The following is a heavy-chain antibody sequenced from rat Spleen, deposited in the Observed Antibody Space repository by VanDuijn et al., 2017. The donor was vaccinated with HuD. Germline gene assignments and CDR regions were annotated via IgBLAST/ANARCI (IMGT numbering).Heavy chain of an antibody. J-gene: IGHJ1*01. CDR2: ISYDGSST. V-gene: IGHV5-20*01. D-gene: IGHD1-2*01. CDR1: GFTFSNYD. CDR3: TTYGPDYYSSYIYGWYFDF. Sequence: EVQLVESGGGLVQPGRSMKLSCAASGFTFSNYDMAWVRQAPTKGLEWVASISYDGSSTYYRDSVKGRFTISRDNAKSTLYLQMDSLRSEDTATYYCTTYGPDYYSSYIYGWYFDFWGPGTMVTVSS.